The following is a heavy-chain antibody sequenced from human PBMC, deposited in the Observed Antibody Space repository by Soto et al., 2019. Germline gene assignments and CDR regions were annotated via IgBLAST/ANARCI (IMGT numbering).Heavy chain of an antibody. CDR1: GFTFSSYA. J-gene: IGHJ5*02. CDR2: ISYDGSNK. CDR3: ARGPGISVLRFLEWRPRISSWFDP. D-gene: IGHD3-3*01. Sequence: GGSLRLSCAASGFTFSSYAMHWVRQAPGKGLEWVAVISYDGSNKYYADSVKGRFTISRDNSKNTLYLQMNSLRAEDTAVYYCARGPGISVLRFLEWRPRISSWFDPWGQGTLVTVSS. V-gene: IGHV3-30-3*01.